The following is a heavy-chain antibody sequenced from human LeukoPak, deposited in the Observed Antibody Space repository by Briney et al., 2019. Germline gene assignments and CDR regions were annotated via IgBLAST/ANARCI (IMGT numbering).Heavy chain of an antibody. J-gene: IGHJ4*02. Sequence: GGSLRLSCAASGFTFDDYAMHWVRQAPGKGLEWVSGISWNSGSIGYADSVKGRFTISRDNAKNSLYLQMNSLRAEDTALYYCAKDVSLAVAGDFDYWGQGTLVTVSS. CDR2: ISWNSGSI. V-gene: IGHV3-9*01. D-gene: IGHD6-19*01. CDR1: GFTFDDYA. CDR3: AKDVSLAVAGDFDY.